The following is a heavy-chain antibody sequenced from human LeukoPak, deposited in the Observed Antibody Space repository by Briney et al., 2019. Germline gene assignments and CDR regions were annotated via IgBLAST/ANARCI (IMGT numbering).Heavy chain of an antibody. J-gene: IGHJ4*02. D-gene: IGHD2-21*01. Sequence: GGSLRLSCVVSGFTFSNYWMSWVRQAPGKGLEWVANIKQHGSEKYYVDSVKGRFTISRDNAKNSLYLQMNSLRAEDTAVYYCARDFTYCGGDCYSGWPMGFWGQGALVTVSS. CDR2: IKQHGSEK. CDR1: GFTFSNYW. CDR3: ARDFTYCGGDCYSGWPMGF. V-gene: IGHV3-7*03.